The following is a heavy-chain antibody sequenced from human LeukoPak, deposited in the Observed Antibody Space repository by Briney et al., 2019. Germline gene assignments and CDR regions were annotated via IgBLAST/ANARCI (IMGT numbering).Heavy chain of an antibody. V-gene: IGHV4-30-4*07. CDR2: VYYSGGT. D-gene: IGHD2-2*01. J-gene: IGHJ4*02. CDR3: ARKQRFCSSSTCRYVGIDY. Sequence: PSQTLSLTCAVSGGSISSGAYSWSWIRQPPRKGLEWIGYVYYSGGTYYNPSLKSRVTISVDTSKNQFSLRLSSVTAADTAVYYCARKQRFCSSSTCRYVGIDYWGQGTLVTVSS. CDR1: GGSISSGAYS.